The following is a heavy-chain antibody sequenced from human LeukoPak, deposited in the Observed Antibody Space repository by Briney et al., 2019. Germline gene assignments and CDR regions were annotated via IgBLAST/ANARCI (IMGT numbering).Heavy chain of an antibody. J-gene: IGHJ4*02. CDR2: IKQDGSQT. Sequence: GGSLRLSCAASGFTFSDYWMAWVRQAPGKGLEWMANIKQDGSQTYYVDSVKGRFTISRDNAKNSLYLQMNSLRAEDTALYYCARKGLPDYWGQGTLVTVSS. CDR3: ARKGLPDY. CDR1: GFTFSDYW. V-gene: IGHV3-7*01.